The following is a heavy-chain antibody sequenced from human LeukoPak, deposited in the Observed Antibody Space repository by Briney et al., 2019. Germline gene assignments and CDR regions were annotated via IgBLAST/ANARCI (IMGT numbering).Heavy chain of an antibody. V-gene: IGHV3-30*18. J-gene: IGHJ4*02. D-gene: IGHD2-2*01. CDR2: ISYDGSNK. Sequence: PGRSLRLSCAASGFTFSSYGMHWVRQAPGKGLEWVAVISYDGSNKYYADSVKGRFTISRDNSKNTLYLQMNSLRAEDTAVYYCAKTTIGYCSGTSCYYSPLDYWGQGTLVTVSS. CDR1: GFTFSSYG. CDR3: AKTTIGYCSGTSCYYSPLDY.